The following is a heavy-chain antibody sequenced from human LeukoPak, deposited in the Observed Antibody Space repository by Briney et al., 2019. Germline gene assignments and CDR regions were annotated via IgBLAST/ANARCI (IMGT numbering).Heavy chain of an antibody. CDR2: ISSSSSYI. V-gene: IGHV3-21*01. Sequence: PGGSLRLSCAASGFTFSSYSMNWVRQAPGKGLEWVSSISSSSSYIYYADSVKGRFTISRDNAKNSLYLQMNSLRAEDTAVYYCARAWPPNRSGYDAVRYFDYWGQGTLVTVSS. CDR1: GFTFSSYS. CDR3: ARAWPPNRSGYDAVRYFDY. J-gene: IGHJ4*02. D-gene: IGHD5-12*01.